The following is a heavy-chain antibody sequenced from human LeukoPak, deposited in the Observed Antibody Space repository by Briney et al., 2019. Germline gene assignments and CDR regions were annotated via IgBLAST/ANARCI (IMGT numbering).Heavy chain of an antibody. Sequence: SETLSLTCAVSGGSISSYYWSWIRQPPGKGLEWIGYTYYSGSAHYSPSLKSRVTMSVDTSKNQFSLRLSSVTAADTAVYYCARGGSRDGYNRPLDYWGQGTLVSVSS. J-gene: IGHJ4*02. CDR1: GGSISSYY. CDR3: ARGGSRDGYNRPLDY. CDR2: TYYSGSA. V-gene: IGHV4-59*01. D-gene: IGHD5-24*01.